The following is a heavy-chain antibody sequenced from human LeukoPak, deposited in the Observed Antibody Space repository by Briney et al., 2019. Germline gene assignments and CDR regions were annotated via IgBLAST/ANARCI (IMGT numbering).Heavy chain of an antibody. J-gene: IGHJ4*02. CDR1: GFTFSSYE. D-gene: IGHD3-9*01. CDR2: ISSSGSTI. V-gene: IGHV3-48*03. Sequence: GGSLRLSCAASGFTFSSYEMNWVRQAPGKGLGWVSYISSSGSTIYYAGSVKGRFTISRDNAKNSLYLQMNSLRAEDTAVYYCARDNYDILTGYLTNYFDYWGQGTLVTVSS. CDR3: ARDNYDILTGYLTNYFDY.